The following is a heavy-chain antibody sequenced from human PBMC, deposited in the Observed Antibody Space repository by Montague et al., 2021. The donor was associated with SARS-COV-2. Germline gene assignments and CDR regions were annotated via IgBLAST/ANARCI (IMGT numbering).Heavy chain of an antibody. V-gene: IGHV4-59*11. CDR1: GGSIKSHY. D-gene: IGHD3-10*01. J-gene: IGHJ5*02. Sequence: SETLSLTCTVSGGSIKSHYWNWIRQTPGKGLEWIGYIFYTGTTDSNPSLKSRVTFSVDTSKNQFSLRLSSVTAADTAIYYCARGGIRLGFGTLEGFDPWGQGTLVTVSS. CDR3: ARGGIRLGFGTLEGFDP. CDR2: IFYTGTT.